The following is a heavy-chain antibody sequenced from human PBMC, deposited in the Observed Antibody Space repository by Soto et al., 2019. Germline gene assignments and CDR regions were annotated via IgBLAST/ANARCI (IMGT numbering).Heavy chain of an antibody. CDR1: GGSISSGDYY. CDR3: AVDTAMVGLNWFEP. D-gene: IGHD5-18*01. J-gene: IGHJ5*02. CDR2: IYYSGST. V-gene: IGHV4-30-4*01. Sequence: SETLSLTCTVCGGSISSGDYYWSWIRQPPGKGLEWIGYIYYSGSTYYNPSLKSRVTISVDTSKNQFSLKLSSVTAADTAVYYCAVDTAMVGLNWFEPWGQGTLVTVSS.